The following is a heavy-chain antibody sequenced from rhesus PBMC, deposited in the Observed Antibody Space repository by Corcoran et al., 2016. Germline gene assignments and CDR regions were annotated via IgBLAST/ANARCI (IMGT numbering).Heavy chain of an antibody. CDR3: ARGDSSVWGFDY. Sequence: QVQLQESGPGLVKPSETLSLTCAVSGGSISDDYYWSWIRQPPGKGLELIGYIYGSSTSTNYNPSLKSRVTISKDTSKNQCSLKLGSVTAADTAVYYCARGDSSVWGFDYWGQGVLVTVSS. CDR2: IYGSSTST. V-gene: IGHV4S10*01. D-gene: IGHD6-31*01. J-gene: IGHJ4*01. CDR1: GGSISDDYY.